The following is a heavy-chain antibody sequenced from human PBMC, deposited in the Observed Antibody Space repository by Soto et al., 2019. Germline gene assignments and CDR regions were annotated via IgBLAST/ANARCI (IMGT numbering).Heavy chain of an antibody. CDR1: GYTFTGYY. J-gene: IGHJ5*02. V-gene: IGHV1-2*04. CDR2: INPNSGGT. Sequence: ASVKVSCKASGYTFTGYYMHWVRQAPGQGLEWMGWINPNSGGTNYAQKFQGWVTMTRDTSISTAYMELSRLRSDDTAVYYCARASEDYVWGSYRYSGWFDPWGQGTLVTVSS. D-gene: IGHD3-16*02. CDR3: ARASEDYVWGSYRYSGWFDP.